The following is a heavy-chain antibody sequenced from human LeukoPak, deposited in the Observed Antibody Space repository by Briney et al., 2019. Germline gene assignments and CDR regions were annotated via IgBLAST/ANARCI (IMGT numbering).Heavy chain of an antibody. CDR3: ARDLFGQQLVLYLDY. CDR1: GYTFTSYG. J-gene: IGHJ4*02. CDR2: ISAYNGNT. D-gene: IGHD6-13*01. V-gene: IGHV1-18*01. Sequence: ASVKVSCKASGYTFTSYGISWVRQAPGQGLEWMGWISAYNGNTNYAQKLQGRVTMTRDTSTSTVYMELSSLRSEDTAVYYCARDLFGQQLVLYLDYWGQGTLVTVSS.